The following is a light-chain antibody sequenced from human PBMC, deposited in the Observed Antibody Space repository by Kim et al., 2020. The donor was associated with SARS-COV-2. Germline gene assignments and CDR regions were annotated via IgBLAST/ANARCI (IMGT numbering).Light chain of an antibody. Sequence: ASVGDRVTITGRARQDIGNDLGWYQQNPGRAPKRLIYGASNLQSGVPSRFSGSGSETEFTLTINSLQPEDLATDFCLQHRTYPITFGQGTRLEIK. CDR1: QDIGND. CDR2: GAS. V-gene: IGKV1-17*01. CDR3: LQHRTYPIT. J-gene: IGKJ5*01.